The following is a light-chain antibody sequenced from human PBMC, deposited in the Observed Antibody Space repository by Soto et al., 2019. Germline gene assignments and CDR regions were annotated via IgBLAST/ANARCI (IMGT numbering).Light chain of an antibody. Sequence: SYELTQPPSVSVSPGQTARITCSGDALPKQYAYWYQQKPGQAPVLVIYKDSERPSGIPERFSGSSSGTTVTLTISGVQAEDESDYYCCSFAGTYTIFGGGTKLTVL. CDR2: KDS. CDR1: ALPKQY. V-gene: IGLV3-25*02. J-gene: IGLJ2*01. CDR3: CSFAGTYTI.